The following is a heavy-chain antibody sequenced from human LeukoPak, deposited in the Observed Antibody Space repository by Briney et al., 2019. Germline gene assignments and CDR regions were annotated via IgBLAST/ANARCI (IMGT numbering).Heavy chain of an antibody. CDR2: IYYNGTT. D-gene: IGHD3-10*01. CDR3: ARGPYDSGSYY. Sequence: PSETLSLTCTVSGGSISSGDYYWSWIRQPPGKGLEWIGYIYYNGTTYYNPSLKSRVTISVDTSKNQFSLKLTSVTAADTAVYFCARGPYDSGSYYWGQGTLVTVSS. J-gene: IGHJ4*02. V-gene: IGHV4-30-4*01. CDR1: GGSISSGDYY.